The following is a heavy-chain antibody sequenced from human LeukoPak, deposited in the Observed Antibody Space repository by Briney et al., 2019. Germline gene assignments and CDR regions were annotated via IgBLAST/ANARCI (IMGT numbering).Heavy chain of an antibody. CDR1: GYTFTSYY. CDR3: ARDGTTVVTRYYYYYMDV. D-gene: IGHD4-23*01. CDR2: INPSGGST. J-gene: IGHJ6*03. Sequence: ASVKVSCKASGYTFTSYYMHWVRQAPEQGLEWMGIINPSGGSTSYAQKFQGRVTMTRDMSTSTVYMELSSLRSEDTAVYYCARDGTTVVTRYYYYYMDVWGKGTTVTVSS. V-gene: IGHV1-46*01.